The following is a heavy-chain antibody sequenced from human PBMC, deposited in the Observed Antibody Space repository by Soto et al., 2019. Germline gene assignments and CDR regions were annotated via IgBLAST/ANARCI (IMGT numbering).Heavy chain of an antibody. Sequence: PGGSLRLSCAASGFTFSSYGMHWVRQAPRKGLEWVAVIWYDGSNKYYADSVKGRFTISRDNSKNTLYLQMNSLRAEDTAVYYCARGVTMVREMGNWFDPWGQGTLVTVSS. V-gene: IGHV3-33*01. J-gene: IGHJ5*02. D-gene: IGHD3-10*01. CDR2: IWYDGSNK. CDR3: ARGVTMVREMGNWFDP. CDR1: GFTFSSYG.